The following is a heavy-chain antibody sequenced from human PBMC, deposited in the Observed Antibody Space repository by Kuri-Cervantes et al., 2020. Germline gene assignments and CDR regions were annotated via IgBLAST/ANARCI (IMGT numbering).Heavy chain of an antibody. CDR3: ARDRMAHVVPAAISYYYYYGMDV. J-gene: IGHJ6*02. CDR1: GGSISSSSYY. CDR2: IYYSGST. D-gene: IGHD2-2*01. Sequence: SETLSLTCTVSGGSISSSSYYWGWIRQPPGKGLEWIGSIYYSGSTYYNPSLKSRVTISVDTSKNQFSLKLSSVTAADTAVYYCARDRMAHVVPAAISYYYYYGMDVWGQGTTVTVSS. V-gene: IGHV4-39*07.